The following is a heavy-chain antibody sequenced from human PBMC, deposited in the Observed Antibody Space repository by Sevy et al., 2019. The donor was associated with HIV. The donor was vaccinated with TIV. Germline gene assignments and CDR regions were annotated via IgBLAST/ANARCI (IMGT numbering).Heavy chain of an antibody. J-gene: IGHJ4*02. V-gene: IGHV3-21*01. CDR3: ARGPGYYDRSGYYYQ. Sequence: GGSLRLSCAASGFTFSSYSMHWVRQAPGKGLEWVSSISSSSTYIYYADSVKGRFTISRDNAKNSLYLQMNSLRAEDTAVYYCARGPGYYDRSGYYYQWGQGTLVTVSS. CDR1: GFTFSSYS. CDR2: ISSSSTYI. D-gene: IGHD3-22*01.